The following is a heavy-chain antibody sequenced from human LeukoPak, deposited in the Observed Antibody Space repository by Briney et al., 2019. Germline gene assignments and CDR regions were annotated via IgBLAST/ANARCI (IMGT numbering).Heavy chain of an antibody. CDR3: ARWAMESSGDYYYYYYYMDV. J-gene: IGHJ6*03. CDR2: ISAYNGNT. CDR1: GYTFTSYG. V-gene: IGHV1-18*01. D-gene: IGHD3-10*01. Sequence: ASVKLSCTASGYTFTSYGISCVRQAPGQGLEWMGWISAYNGNTNYAQKLQGRVTMTTDTSTSTAYMELRSLRSDDTAVYYCARWAMESSGDYYYYYYYMDVWGKGTTVTVSS.